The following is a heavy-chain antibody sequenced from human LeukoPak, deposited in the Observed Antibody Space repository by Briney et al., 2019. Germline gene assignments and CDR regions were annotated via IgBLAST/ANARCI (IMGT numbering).Heavy chain of an antibody. Sequence: SETLSLTCAVYGGSFSGYYWTWIRQPPGKGLEWIGYIYYSGSTYYNPSLKSRVTISVDTSKNQFSLKLSSVTAADTAVYYCARERPDLDAFDIWGQGTMVTVSS. V-gene: IGHV4-30-4*08. CDR1: GGSFSGYY. CDR3: ARERPDLDAFDI. J-gene: IGHJ3*02. CDR2: IYYSGST.